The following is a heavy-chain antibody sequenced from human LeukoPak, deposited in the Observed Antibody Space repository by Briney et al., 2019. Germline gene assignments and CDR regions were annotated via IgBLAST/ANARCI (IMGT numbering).Heavy chain of an antibody. CDR3: ARMALYDSSGYYSADFDY. CDR2: INPSGGST. Sequence: GASVKVSCKASGYTFTSYYMHWVRQAPGQGLEWMGIINPSGGSTSYAQKFQGRVTMTRDTSTSTVYMELSSLRSEDTAVYYCARMALYDSSGYYSADFDYWGQGTLVTVSS. V-gene: IGHV1-46*01. J-gene: IGHJ4*02. CDR1: GYTFTSYY. D-gene: IGHD3-22*01.